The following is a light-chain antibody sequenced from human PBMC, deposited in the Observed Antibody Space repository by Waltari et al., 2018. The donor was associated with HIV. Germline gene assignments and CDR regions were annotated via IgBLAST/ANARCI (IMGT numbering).Light chain of an antibody. Sequence: SVLTQPPSASGTPGQRVTISCSGDRSNIGSNSVSWYQQLPGTAPKLLIYTNDQRPSGVPDRFSGSNSGTSASLAISGLRSEDEADYYCATWDDDLSTWLFGGGTKLTVL. CDR2: TND. CDR3: ATWDDDLSTWL. CDR1: RSNIGSNS. J-gene: IGLJ3*02. V-gene: IGLV1-47*01.